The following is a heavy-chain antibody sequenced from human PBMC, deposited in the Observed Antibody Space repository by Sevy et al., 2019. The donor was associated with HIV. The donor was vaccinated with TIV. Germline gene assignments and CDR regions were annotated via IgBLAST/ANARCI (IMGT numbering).Heavy chain of an antibody. D-gene: IGHD2-2*01. V-gene: IGHV3-7*01. CDR3: VRAIVIEGSF. Sequence: GSLRLSCAASGFTFSDFAMNWVRQPPGKGLEWVANIKYDGSEIYYVDSVRGRFTISKDNARNLVYLQMNSLRAEDTALYYCVRAIVIEGSFWGQGTLVTVSS. CDR2: IKYDGSEI. CDR1: GFTFSDFA. J-gene: IGHJ4*02.